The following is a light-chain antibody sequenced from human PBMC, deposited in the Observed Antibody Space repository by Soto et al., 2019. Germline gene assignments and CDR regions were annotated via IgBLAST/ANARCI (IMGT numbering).Light chain of an antibody. J-gene: IGLJ3*02. V-gene: IGLV2-14*01. CDR2: EGS. CDR1: SSDLGGLNY. Sequence: QSALTQPASVSGSPGQSITIPCSGRSSDLGGLNYVSWCQQHPGKAPKLIIYEGSSRPSGVSDRFSGSKSGNTASLTISGLQAEDEADYYCSSFTKTDTWVFGGGTKLTVL. CDR3: SSFTKTDTWV.